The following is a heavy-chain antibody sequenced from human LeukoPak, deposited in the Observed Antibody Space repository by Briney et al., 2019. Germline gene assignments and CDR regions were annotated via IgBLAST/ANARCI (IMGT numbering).Heavy chain of an antibody. Sequence: PSETLSLTCGVSGGSISTYYWSCIRQPAGKGLEGIGRIYTSGSTNYNPSLKSRVTMSVATSKNQFSLNLRSVTAADTAVYYCERLPGGDSSSVVAFDIWGQGTMVTVSS. D-gene: IGHD2-21*02. CDR2: IYTSGST. CDR3: ERLPGGDSSSVVAFDI. V-gene: IGHV4-4*07. J-gene: IGHJ3*02. CDR1: GGSISTYY.